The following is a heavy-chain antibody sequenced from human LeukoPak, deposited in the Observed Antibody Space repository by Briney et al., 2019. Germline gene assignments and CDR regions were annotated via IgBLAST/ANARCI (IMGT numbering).Heavy chain of an antibody. CDR2: ISSNGGST. CDR1: GFTFSSYA. CDR3: ARDRSRRWLQYDAFDI. V-gene: IGHV3-64*01. J-gene: IGHJ3*02. D-gene: IGHD5-24*01. Sequence: GGTLRLSRAASGFTFSSYAMHWVRQAPGKGLEYVSAISSNGGSTYYANSVKGRFTISRDNSKNTLYLQMGSLRAEDMAVYYCARDRSRRWLQYDAFDIWGQGTMVTVSS.